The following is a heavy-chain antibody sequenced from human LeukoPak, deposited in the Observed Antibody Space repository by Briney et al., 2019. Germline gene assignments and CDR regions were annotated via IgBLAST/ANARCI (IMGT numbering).Heavy chain of an antibody. CDR1: GYSFTCYW. CDR3: ARLGIVGATSGGPDY. J-gene: IGHJ4*02. CDR2: IYPGDSDT. Sequence: GESLKISCKGSGYSFTCYWIGWVRQLPGKGLEWMGIIYPGDSDTRYSPSFQGQVTISADKSISTAYLQWSSLKASDTAMYYCARLGIVGATSGGPDYWGQGTLVTVSS. D-gene: IGHD1-26*01. V-gene: IGHV5-51*01.